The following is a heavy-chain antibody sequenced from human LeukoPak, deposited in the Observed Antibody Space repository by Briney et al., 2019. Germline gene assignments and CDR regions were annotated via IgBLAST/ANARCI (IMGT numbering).Heavy chain of an antibody. D-gene: IGHD3-9*01. CDR3: AREGRWRYDILTGYFDY. J-gene: IGHJ4*02. CDR1: GFSLSTYW. CDR2: IKQDGSEQ. Sequence: GGSLRLSCAASGFSLSTYWMSWVRQAPGKGLEWVANIKQDGSEQYYGDSVKGRFTISRDNANNSLFLQMDSLTAEDTAVYYCAREGRWRYDILTGYFDYWGQGILVTVSS. V-gene: IGHV3-7*01.